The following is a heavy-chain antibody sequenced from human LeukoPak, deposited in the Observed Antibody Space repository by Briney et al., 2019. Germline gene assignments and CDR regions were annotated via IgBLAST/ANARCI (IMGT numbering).Heavy chain of an antibody. Sequence: GRSLRLSCAASGFTFSSYGMHWVRQAPGKGLEWVAVIWYDGSNKYYADSVKGRFTISRDNSKNTLYLQMNSLRAEDTAVYYCARSPAYKIPSGLEWDYFDYWGQGTLVTVSS. V-gene: IGHV3-33*01. CDR2: IWYDGSNK. CDR3: ARSPAYKIPSGLEWDYFDY. CDR1: GFTFSSYG. D-gene: IGHD1-26*01. J-gene: IGHJ4*02.